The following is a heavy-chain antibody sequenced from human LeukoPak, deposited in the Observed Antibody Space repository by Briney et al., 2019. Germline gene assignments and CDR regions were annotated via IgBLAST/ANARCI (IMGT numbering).Heavy chain of an antibody. CDR3: ARHPHMVRGVINYYYYMDV. CDR1: GYSFTSYW. J-gene: IGHJ6*03. D-gene: IGHD3-10*01. V-gene: IGHV5-51*01. Sequence: GESLKISCKGSGYSFTSYWIGWVRQMPGKGLEWMGIIYPGDSDTRYSPSFQGQVTISADKSISTAYLQWSNLKASDTAMYYCARHPHMVRGVINYYYYMDVWGKGTTVTVSS. CDR2: IYPGDSDT.